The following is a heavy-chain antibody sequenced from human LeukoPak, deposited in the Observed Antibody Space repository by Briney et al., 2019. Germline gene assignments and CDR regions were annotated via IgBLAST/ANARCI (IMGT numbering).Heavy chain of an antibody. J-gene: IGHJ4*02. CDR1: GGTFSSYA. Sequence: PEASVKVSCKASGGTFSSYAISWVRQAPGQGLEWMGRIIPILGIANYAQKFQGRVTITADKSTSTAYMELSSLRSEDTAVYYCATPTDYGDYGGLDYWGQGTLVTVSS. D-gene: IGHD4-17*01. CDR2: IIPILGIA. V-gene: IGHV1-69*04. CDR3: ATPTDYGDYGGLDY.